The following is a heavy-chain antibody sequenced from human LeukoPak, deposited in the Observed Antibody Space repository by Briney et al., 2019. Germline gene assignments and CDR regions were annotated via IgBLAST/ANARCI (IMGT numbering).Heavy chain of an antibody. Sequence: GGSLRLSCTASGFTFGDYAMSWFRQAPGKGLEWVGFIRSKAYGGTTEYAASVKGRFTISRDDSKSIAYLQMNSLKTEDTAVYYCTRGELSWFGETLDFDYWGRGTLVTVSS. CDR2: IRSKAYGGTT. J-gene: IGHJ4*02. V-gene: IGHV3-49*03. D-gene: IGHD3-10*01. CDR1: GFTFGDYA. CDR3: TRGELSWFGETLDFDY.